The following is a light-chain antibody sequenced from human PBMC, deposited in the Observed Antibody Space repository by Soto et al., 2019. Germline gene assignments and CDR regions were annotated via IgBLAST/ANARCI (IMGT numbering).Light chain of an antibody. CDR1: SSDIGGYNF. Sequence: QSALTQPASVSGSPGQSITISCTGTSSDIGGYNFVSWYQQHPGKAPKLMIYDVTNRPPGLSDRFSGSKSGNTASLTISGLQAEDEADYYCSLYTTSSTLVFGGGTKLTVL. CDR3: SLYTTSSTLV. J-gene: IGLJ3*02. CDR2: DVT. V-gene: IGLV2-14*03.